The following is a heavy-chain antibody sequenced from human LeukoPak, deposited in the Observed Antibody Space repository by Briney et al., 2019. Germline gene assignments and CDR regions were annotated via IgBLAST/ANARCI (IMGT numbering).Heavy chain of an antibody. Sequence: GGSLRLSCAASGFIFGSYWMHWVRQAPGKGLVWVSRISSDGSYTLYADSVKGRFTISRDNAKNTLYLQMNSLRAEDTAVYYCARATSTYYPPYYYYYYMDVWGKGTTVTVSS. J-gene: IGHJ6*03. V-gene: IGHV3-74*01. D-gene: IGHD2/OR15-2a*01. CDR1: GFIFGSYW. CDR2: ISSDGSYT. CDR3: ARATSTYYPPYYYYYYMDV.